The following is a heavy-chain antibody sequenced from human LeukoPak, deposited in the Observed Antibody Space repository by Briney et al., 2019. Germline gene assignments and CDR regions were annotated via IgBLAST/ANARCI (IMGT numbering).Heavy chain of an antibody. CDR3: ARRGGHGGSFDY. CDR2: IYYSGSGST. V-gene: IGHV4-59*08. Sequence: SSETLSLTCTVSGGSISSYYWSWIRQPPGKGLEWIGYIYYSGSGSTNYNPSLKSRVTISVDTSKHQFSLKLSSVTAADTAVYYCARRGGHGGSFDYWGQGTLVTVSS. D-gene: IGHD4-23*01. J-gene: IGHJ4*02. CDR1: GGSISSYY.